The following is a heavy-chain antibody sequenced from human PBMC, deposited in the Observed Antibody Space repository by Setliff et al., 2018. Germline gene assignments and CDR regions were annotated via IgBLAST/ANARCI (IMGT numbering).Heavy chain of an antibody. CDR2: ISGGGGNT. CDR3: AKDLASGDYVYYFDY. CDR1: GLTFSSDA. V-gene: IGHV3-23*01. J-gene: IGHJ4*02. D-gene: IGHD4-17*01. Sequence: PGGSLRLSCAASGLTFSSDAMTWVRQAPGKGLEWVSAISGGGGNTFYADSVQGRFTISRDNSKNTLYLQMNNLRAEDTAVYYCAKDLASGDYVYYFDYWGQGTLVTVSS.